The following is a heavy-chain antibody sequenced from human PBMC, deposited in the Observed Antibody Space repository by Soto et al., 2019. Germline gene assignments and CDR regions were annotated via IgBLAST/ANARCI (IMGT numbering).Heavy chain of an antibody. D-gene: IGHD3-3*01. CDR2: IYYAGDT. Sequence: SETLCLTCTVAGGSISGSSYYWGWIRQSPGKGLEWIGSIYYAGDTQYNPSLKSRVTLSVDRSNNQFSLKVTSVTAADTAVYYCARQDATMGYYAFWSGFPVAHWGQGTLVTVSS. CDR3: ARQDATMGYYAFWSGFPVAH. V-gene: IGHV4-39*01. J-gene: IGHJ4*02. CDR1: GGSISGSSYY.